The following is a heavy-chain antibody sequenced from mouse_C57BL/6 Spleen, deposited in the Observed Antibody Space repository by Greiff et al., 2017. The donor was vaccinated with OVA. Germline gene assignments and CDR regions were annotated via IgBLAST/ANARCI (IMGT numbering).Heavy chain of an antibody. V-gene: IGHV5-4*03. D-gene: IGHD1-1*01. CDR3: AEGITTVVEGYFDV. Sequence: EVKLVESGGGLVKPGGSLKLSCAASGFTFSSYAMSWVRQTPEKRLEWVATISDGGSYTYYPDNVKGRFPFPRENTKDNLYLQLLHLKSEDTAVYYLAEGITTVVEGYFDVWGTGTTVTVSS. CDR1: GFTFSSYA. J-gene: IGHJ1*03. CDR2: ISDGGSYT.